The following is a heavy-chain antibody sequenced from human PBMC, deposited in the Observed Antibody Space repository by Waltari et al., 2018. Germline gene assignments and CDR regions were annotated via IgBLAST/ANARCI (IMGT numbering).Heavy chain of an antibody. CDR1: GLSVSSNS. J-gene: IGHJ4*02. D-gene: IGHD7-27*01. Sequence: EVQLVESGGGLIQPGGSVSLSRAASGLSVSSNSISWVRQAPGKGLEWVSAIYSGGRTNYADSVKGRFTISRDNSKNTVYLQMNSLRTEDTAVYFCARIITGDRDYWGQGTLVTVSS. V-gene: IGHV3-53*01. CDR2: IYSGGRT. CDR3: ARIITGDRDY.